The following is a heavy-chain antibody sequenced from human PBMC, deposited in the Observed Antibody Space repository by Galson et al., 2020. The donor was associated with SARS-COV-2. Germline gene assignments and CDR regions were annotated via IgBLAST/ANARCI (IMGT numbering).Heavy chain of an antibody. V-gene: IGHV3-11*06. CDR1: GFTFSDYY. D-gene: IGHD5-12*01. J-gene: IGHJ4*02. Sequence: GGSLRLSCGVSGFTFSDYYMTWVRQAPGKGLEWVSYISSGSNYKKYANSVKGRFAISRDNAKNSLFLHMDSLRAEDTAVYFCARAVATSHFDSWGQGTLVTGSS. CDR2: ISSGSNYK. CDR3: ARAVATSHFDS.